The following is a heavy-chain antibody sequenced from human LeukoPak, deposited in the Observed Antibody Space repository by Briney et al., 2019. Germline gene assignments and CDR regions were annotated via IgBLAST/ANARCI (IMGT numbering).Heavy chain of an antibody. D-gene: IGHD6-6*01. CDR2: INHSGST. J-gene: IGHJ6*03. CDR3: ARYPFGSSIHNYMDV. Sequence: PSETLSLTCAVYGGSFSGYYWSWIRQPPGKGLEWIGEINHSGSTNYNPSLKSRVTISVDTSKNQFSLKLSSVTAADTAVYYCARYPFGSSIHNYMDVWGKGTTVTVSS. V-gene: IGHV4-34*01. CDR1: GGSFSGYY.